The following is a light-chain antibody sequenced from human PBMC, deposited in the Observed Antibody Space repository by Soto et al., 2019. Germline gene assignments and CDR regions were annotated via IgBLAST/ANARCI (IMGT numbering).Light chain of an antibody. CDR2: EVS. V-gene: IGLV2-14*01. Sequence: QSVLTQPASVSGSLGQSITISCTGTSSNVGGYYYVSWYQQCPGKAPKLLIFEVSNRPPGVSNRFSGSKFGNTASLTISGLQAEDEADYYCSSYTTGSTRVFGTGTKLTVL. CDR3: SSYTTGSTRV. J-gene: IGLJ1*01. CDR1: SSNVGGYYY.